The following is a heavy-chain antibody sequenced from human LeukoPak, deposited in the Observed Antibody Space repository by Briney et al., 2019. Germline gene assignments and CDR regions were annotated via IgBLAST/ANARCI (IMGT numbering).Heavy chain of an antibody. D-gene: IGHD5-12*01. CDR1: GYTFTSYA. CDR3: ASLRYSGYDDRRNNWFDP. CDR2: INAGNGNT. V-gene: IGHV1-3*01. Sequence: GASVKVSCKASGYTFTSYAMPWVRQAPGQRLEWMGWINAGNGNTKYSQKFQGRVTITRDTSASTAYMELSSLRSEDTAVYYCASLRYSGYDDRRNNWFDPWGQGTLVTVSS. J-gene: IGHJ5*02.